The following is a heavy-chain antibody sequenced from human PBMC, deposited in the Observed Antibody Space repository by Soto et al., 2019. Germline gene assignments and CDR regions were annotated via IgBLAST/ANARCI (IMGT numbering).Heavy chain of an antibody. CDR3: ARGLVLTDGDCGGNCEF. J-gene: IGHJ4*02. Sequence: GGSLRLSCAASGFTFSSYGMHWVRQAPGKGLEWVAVIWYDGSNKYYADSVKGRFTIARDNSKNTLYLQMNSLRAEDAAVYYCARGLVLTDGDCGGNCEFWGRGTLVTVSS. D-gene: IGHD2-21*02. CDR2: IWYDGSNK. V-gene: IGHV3-33*01. CDR1: GFTFSSYG.